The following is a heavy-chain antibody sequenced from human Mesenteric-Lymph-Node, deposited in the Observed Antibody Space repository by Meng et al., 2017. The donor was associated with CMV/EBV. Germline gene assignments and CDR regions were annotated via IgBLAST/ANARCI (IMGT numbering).Heavy chain of an antibody. CDR3: ARERLYGMDV. CDR1: GGSIISSSYY. D-gene: IGHD1-1*01. J-gene: IGHJ6*02. CDR2: VYYSGRT. V-gene: IGHV4-39*07. Sequence: SETLSLTCTVSGGSIISSSYYWGWIRQPPGKGLEWIGTVYYSGRTYYNPSLKSRVTISVDTSKNQFSVKLSSVTAADTALYYCARERLYGMDVWGQVTSVTVSS.